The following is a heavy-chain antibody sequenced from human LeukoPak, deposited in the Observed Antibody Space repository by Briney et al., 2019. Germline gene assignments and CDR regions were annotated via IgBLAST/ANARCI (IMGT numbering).Heavy chain of an antibody. CDR2: IYTSGST. D-gene: IGHD6-6*01. J-gene: IGHJ4*02. V-gene: IGHV4-4*09. CDR1: GGSISSYY. CDR3: ASIAARNYFDY. Sequence: SETLSLTCTVSGGSISSYYWSWIRQPPGKGLEWIGYIYTSGSTNYNPSLKSRVTISVDTSKNQFSLKPSSVTAADTAVYYCASIAARNYFDYWGQGTLVTVSS.